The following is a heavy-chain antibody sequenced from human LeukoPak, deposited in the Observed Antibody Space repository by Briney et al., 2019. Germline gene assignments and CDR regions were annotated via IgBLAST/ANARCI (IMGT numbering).Heavy chain of an antibody. CDR2: IYTNGNT. Sequence: PGGSLRLSCAASGFIFRNYGMNWVRQAPGKGLEWVSGIYTNGNTRYADSVRGRFTISRDNSKNTLYLQMNSLRAEDTAVYYCAKEKDIVVVPAADYWGQGTLVTVSS. CDR1: GFIFRNYG. J-gene: IGHJ4*02. CDR3: AKEKDIVVVPAADY. V-gene: IGHV3-23*05. D-gene: IGHD2-2*01.